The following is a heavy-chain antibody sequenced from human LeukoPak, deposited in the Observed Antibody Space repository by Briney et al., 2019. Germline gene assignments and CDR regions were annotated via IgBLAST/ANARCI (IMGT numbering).Heavy chain of an antibody. V-gene: IGHV4-34*01. D-gene: IGHD4-23*01. CDR2: INHSGST. J-gene: IGHJ4*02. CDR3: ARGRGTYNYGGNSADY. Sequence: TSETLSLTCAVYGWSFSGYYWSWIRQPPGKGLEWIGEINHSGSTNYNSSLKSRVTISVDTSKNQFSLKLSSVTAADTAVYYCARGRGTYNYGGNSADYWGQGTLVTVSS. CDR1: GWSFSGYY.